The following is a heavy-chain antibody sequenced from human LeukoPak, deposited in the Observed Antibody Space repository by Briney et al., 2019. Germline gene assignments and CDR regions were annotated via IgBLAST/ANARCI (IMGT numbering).Heavy chain of an antibody. Sequence: PGGSLRLSCAASGFSLGSFAMSWVRQAPGKGLEWVSGIIGSGGTTFYADSVKGRFTISRDNSKNTLYLQMNSLRAEDTAVYYCAKLLRGVIVPYFDYWGQGTLVTVSS. CDR1: GFSLGSFA. J-gene: IGHJ4*02. V-gene: IGHV3-23*01. CDR3: AKLLRGVIVPYFDY. CDR2: IIGSGGTT. D-gene: IGHD3-10*01.